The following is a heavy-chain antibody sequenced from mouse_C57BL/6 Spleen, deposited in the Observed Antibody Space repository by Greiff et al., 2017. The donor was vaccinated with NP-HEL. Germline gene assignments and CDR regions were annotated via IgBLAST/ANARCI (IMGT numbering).Heavy chain of an antibody. CDR1: GYTFTSYW. V-gene: IGHV1-7*01. Sequence: VQGVESGAELAKPGASVKLSCKASGYTFTSYWMHWVKQRPGQGLEWIGYINPSSGYTKYNQKFKDKATLTADKSSSTAYMQLSSLTYEDSAVYYCARGEGSSYDNFDYWGQGTTLTVSS. D-gene: IGHD1-1*01. CDR2: INPSSGYT. J-gene: IGHJ2*01. CDR3: ARGEGSSYDNFDY.